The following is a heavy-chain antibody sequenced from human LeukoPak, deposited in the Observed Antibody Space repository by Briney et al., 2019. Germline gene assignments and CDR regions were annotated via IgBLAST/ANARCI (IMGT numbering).Heavy chain of an antibody. Sequence: PSETLSLTCPVSGVSISNYYYWTWIRQPPGKGLEWIGYVYYTGSTNFNPSLKSRVTMSLDTSRNQFSLKLTSLTAADTAVYYCASGAMATTPFFDYWGQGTLVTVSS. J-gene: IGHJ4*02. CDR1: GVSISNYY. V-gene: IGHV4-59*01. CDR2: VYYTGST. CDR3: ASGAMATTPFFDY. D-gene: IGHD5-24*01.